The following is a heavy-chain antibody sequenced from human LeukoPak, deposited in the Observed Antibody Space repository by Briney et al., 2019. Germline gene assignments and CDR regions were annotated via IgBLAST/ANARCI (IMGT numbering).Heavy chain of an antibody. CDR3: AKAYCSGGSCYFDY. J-gene: IGHJ4*02. CDR1: GFTFSSYA. Sequence: PGGSLRLSCAASGFTFSSYALSWVRQAPGKGLEWVSAISGSGGSTYYADSVKGRFTISRDNSKNTLYLQMNSLRAEDTAVYYCAKAYCSGGSCYFDYWGQGTLVTVSS. D-gene: IGHD2-15*01. CDR2: ISGSGGST. V-gene: IGHV3-23*01.